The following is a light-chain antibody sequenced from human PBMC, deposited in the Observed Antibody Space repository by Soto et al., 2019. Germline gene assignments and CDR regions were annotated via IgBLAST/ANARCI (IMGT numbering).Light chain of an antibody. J-gene: IGKJ1*01. Sequence: DIQLTQSPSSLSASVGDRVTITCRTSQSITTFLNWYQQKQGKAPNLLIYSTSTLQSGVPSRFSGSGSGTDFTLTINSLKPEDFATYYCQQAYDIPRTFGQGTKVDIK. CDR2: STS. CDR3: QQAYDIPRT. CDR1: QSITTF. V-gene: IGKV1-39*01.